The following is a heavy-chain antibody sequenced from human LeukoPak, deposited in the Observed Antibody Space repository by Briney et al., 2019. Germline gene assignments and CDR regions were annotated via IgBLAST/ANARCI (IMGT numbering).Heavy chain of an antibody. Sequence: GGSLRLSCAASGLTFDDYAMHWVRQAPGKGLEWVFLISGDGGSTYYADSVKGRFTISRDNSKNSLYLQMNSLRTEDTALYFCAKDRGTYYYDSRGHDYWGQGTLVTVSS. CDR3: AKDRGTYYYDSRGHDY. J-gene: IGHJ4*02. CDR1: GLTFDDYA. V-gene: IGHV3-43*02. D-gene: IGHD3-22*01. CDR2: ISGDGGST.